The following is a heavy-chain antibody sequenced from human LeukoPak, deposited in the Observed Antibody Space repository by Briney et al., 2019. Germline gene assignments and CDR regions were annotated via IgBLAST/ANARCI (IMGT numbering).Heavy chain of an antibody. CDR1: GFTFSSYW. Sequence: GGSLRLSCAASGFTFSSYWMHWVRQAPGKGLVWVSRIDHDGINTYYADSVKGRFTISRDNAKKSLYLKMNSLRAEDTAVYYCARDLSGITGYTYGRGIDYWGQGTLLTVSS. CDR2: IDHDGINT. V-gene: IGHV3-74*01. D-gene: IGHD5-18*01. J-gene: IGHJ4*02. CDR3: ARDLSGITGYTYGRGIDY.